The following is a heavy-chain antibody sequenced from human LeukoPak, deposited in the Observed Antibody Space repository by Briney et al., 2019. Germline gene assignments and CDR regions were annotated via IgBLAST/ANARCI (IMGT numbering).Heavy chain of an antibody. CDR3: ARDLGYCSGGSCYPAYMDV. Sequence: GGSLRLSCAASGFTFSSYSMNWVRQAPGKGLEWVSFISSSSSVIYYADSVKGRFTISRDNAKNSLYLQMNSLRAEDTAVYYCARDLGYCSGGSCYPAYMDVWGKGTTVTVSS. V-gene: IGHV3-21*01. J-gene: IGHJ6*03. CDR1: GFTFSSYS. D-gene: IGHD2-15*01. CDR2: ISSSSSVI.